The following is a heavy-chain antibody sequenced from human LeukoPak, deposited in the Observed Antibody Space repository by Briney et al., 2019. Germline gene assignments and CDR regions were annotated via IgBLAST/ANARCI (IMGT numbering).Heavy chain of an antibody. D-gene: IGHD1-26*01. Sequence: SETLSLTCAVYGGSFSGYYWSWIRQPPGKGLEWFGYIYYSGTTNYNPSLKSRVTISVDTSKNQFSLKLSSVTAADTAVYYCARAAGSGSYRWYFDYWGQGTLVTVSS. V-gene: IGHV4-59*01. CDR1: GGSFSGYY. CDR3: ARAAGSGSYRWYFDY. CDR2: IYYSGTT. J-gene: IGHJ4*02.